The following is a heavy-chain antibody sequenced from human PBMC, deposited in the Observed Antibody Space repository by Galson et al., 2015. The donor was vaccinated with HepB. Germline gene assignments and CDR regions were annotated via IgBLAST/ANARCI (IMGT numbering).Heavy chain of an antibody. CDR1: GGSVSSGSYY. J-gene: IGHJ5*02. CDR2: IYYSGST. CDR3: ARGGSEGWFDP. Sequence: LSLTCTVSGGSVSSGSYYWSWIRQPPGKGLEWIGYIYYSGSTNYNPSLKSRVTISVDTSKNQFSLKLSSVTAADTAVYYCARGGSEGWFDPWGQGTLVTVSS. D-gene: IGHD5-12*01. V-gene: IGHV4-61*01.